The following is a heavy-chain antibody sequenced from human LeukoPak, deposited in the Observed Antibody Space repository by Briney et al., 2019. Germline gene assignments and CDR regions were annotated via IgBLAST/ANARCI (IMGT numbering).Heavy chain of an antibody. J-gene: IGHJ4*02. Sequence: PGGSLRLSCAASGFTFSSYSMNWVRQAPGKGLEWVSYIGGRGSNICYADSVKGRFTISRDNSKNTLYLQMNSLRAEDTAVYYCAKDLNVVVFDYWGQGTLVTVSS. CDR3: AKDLNVVVFDY. CDR1: GFTFSSYS. CDR2: IGGRGSNI. D-gene: IGHD2-15*01. V-gene: IGHV3-48*01.